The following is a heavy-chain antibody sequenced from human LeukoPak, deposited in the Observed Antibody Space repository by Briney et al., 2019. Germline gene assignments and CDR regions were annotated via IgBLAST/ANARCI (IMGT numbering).Heavy chain of an antibody. CDR1: GFTFSDHF. Sequence: GGSLRLSCAVSGFTFSDHFLDWARQAPGKGLVWVSRINSDGSSTSYADSVKGRFTISRDNAKNTLYLQMNSLRAEDTAVYYCARGWSGGSSVGHWGQGTLVTVSS. D-gene: IGHD2-15*01. V-gene: IGHV3-74*01. CDR3: ARGWSGGSSVGH. J-gene: IGHJ4*02. CDR2: INSDGSST.